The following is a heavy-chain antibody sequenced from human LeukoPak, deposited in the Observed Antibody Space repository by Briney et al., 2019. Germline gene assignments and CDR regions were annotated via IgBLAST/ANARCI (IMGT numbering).Heavy chain of an antibody. V-gene: IGHV3-23*01. Sequence: GGSLRLSCAASGFTFSSYAMSWVRQAPGKGLEWVSAISGSGGSTYYADSVKGRFTISRDNSKNTLYLQMNSLRAEDTAVYYCASRLKGLGITGTTGWFDPWGQGTLVTVSS. J-gene: IGHJ5*02. CDR1: GFTFSSYA. CDR2: ISGSGGST. D-gene: IGHD1-20*01. CDR3: ASRLKGLGITGTTGWFDP.